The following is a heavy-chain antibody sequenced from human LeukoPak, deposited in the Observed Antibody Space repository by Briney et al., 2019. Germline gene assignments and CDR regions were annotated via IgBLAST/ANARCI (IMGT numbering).Heavy chain of an antibody. CDR1: GFTFTNYA. CDR2: IRSSGADT. V-gene: IGHV3-23*01. Sequence: PGGSLRLSCAASGFTFTNYAMSWVRQAPGKGLEWVSGIRSSGADTFYADSVKGRFTISRDNSRNTLFLQMDSLRADDTAVYYCASSLLATMGPLFYWGLGALVTVSS. CDR3: ASSLLATMGPLFY. J-gene: IGHJ4*02. D-gene: IGHD5-24*01.